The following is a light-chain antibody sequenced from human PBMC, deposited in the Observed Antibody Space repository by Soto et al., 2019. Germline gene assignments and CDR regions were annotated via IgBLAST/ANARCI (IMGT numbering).Light chain of an antibody. CDR1: QSVSSSY. Sequence: EIVLTQAPGPLSLSPGERSTLSCSASQSVSSSYLDWYQQKPGQAPRLLIYGASSRATGIPDRFSGSVSGKDFTLTISRLEPEDFAVYYCQQYGSSPPMYTFGQWTKLEIK. CDR2: GAS. V-gene: IGKV3-20*01. CDR3: QQYGSSPPMYT. J-gene: IGKJ2*01.